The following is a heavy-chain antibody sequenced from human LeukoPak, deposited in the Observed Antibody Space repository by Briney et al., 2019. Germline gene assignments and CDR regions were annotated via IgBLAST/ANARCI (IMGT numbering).Heavy chain of an antibody. Sequence: SETVSFTCEASGDSMSSSRYAWSWIRQPPGKGLEWIGYIYNGRSTHHNPSLKSRVTMSVDRSQEQFSLNLCSGTGADTAVYYCVRIVVAVTRWFDPWGEGTPGTVSS. J-gene: IGHJ5*02. CDR2: IYNGRST. V-gene: IGHV4-30-2*01. CDR3: VRIVVAVTRWFDP. CDR1: GDSMSSSRYA. D-gene: IGHD2-21*01.